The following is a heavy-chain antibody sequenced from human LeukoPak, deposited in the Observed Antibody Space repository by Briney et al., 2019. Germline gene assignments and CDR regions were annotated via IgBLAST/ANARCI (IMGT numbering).Heavy chain of an antibody. J-gene: IGHJ6*04. CDR1: GYSFTSYW. Sequence: GESLKISCKGSGYSFTSYWISWVGQMPGKGLEWMGRIDPSDSYTNYSPSFQGHVTISADKSISTAYLQWSSLKASDTAMYYCARHPIAVAGTNYYYYYGMDVWGKGTTVTVSS. CDR2: IDPSDSYT. CDR3: ARHPIAVAGTNYYYYYGMDV. D-gene: IGHD6-19*01. V-gene: IGHV5-10-1*01.